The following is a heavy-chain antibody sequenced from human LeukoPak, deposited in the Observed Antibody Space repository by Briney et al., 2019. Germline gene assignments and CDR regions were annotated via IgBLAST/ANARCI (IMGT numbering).Heavy chain of an antibody. V-gene: IGHV4-61*02. CDR1: GGSISSGSYY. CDR3: ASYCSSTSCPSRFDP. CDR2: IYSSGST. D-gene: IGHD2-2*01. J-gene: IGHJ5*02. Sequence: SQTLSLTCTVSGGSISSGSYYWSWIRQPAGKGLEWIGRIYSSGSTNYNPSLKSRVTISLDTSKNQFSLKLSSVTAADTAVYYCASYCSSTSCPSRFDPWGQGTLVTVSS.